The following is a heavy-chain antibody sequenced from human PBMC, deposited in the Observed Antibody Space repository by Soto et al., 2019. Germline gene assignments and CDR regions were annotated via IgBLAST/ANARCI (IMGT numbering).Heavy chain of an antibody. CDR3: ARGFYGSGRSTYAFDI. CDR1: GGSFSGYY. Sequence: QVQLQQWGAGLLKPSETLSLTCAVYGGSFSGYYWSWIRQPPGKGLEWIGEIIHSGSTNYNPSLKSRVHITGDTSKNPFSPKLSSVTAAETAVYFCARGFYGSGRSTYAFDIWGQGTMVSVSS. CDR2: IIHSGST. V-gene: IGHV4-34*01. D-gene: IGHD3-10*01. J-gene: IGHJ3*02.